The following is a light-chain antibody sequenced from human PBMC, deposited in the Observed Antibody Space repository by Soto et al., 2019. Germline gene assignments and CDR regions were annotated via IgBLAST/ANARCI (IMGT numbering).Light chain of an antibody. Sequence: EIVLTQSPATLSLSPGERATLSCGASQSINNNYLAWYQQKPGLAPRLLIYDASTRAAGIPDRFSGSGSGTDFTLTISRLEPEDFAVYYCQQFDNLITFGGGNKVEIK. J-gene: IGKJ4*01. CDR2: DAS. CDR1: QSINNNY. V-gene: IGKV3D-20*01. CDR3: QQFDNLIT.